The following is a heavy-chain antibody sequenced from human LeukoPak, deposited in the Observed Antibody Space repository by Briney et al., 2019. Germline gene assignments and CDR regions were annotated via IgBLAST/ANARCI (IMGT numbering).Heavy chain of an antibody. Sequence: GRSLRLSCAASGFAFTSYDMHWVRQAPGKGLEWVAVISGGGDIKIYADSVKDRFTISRDNSKNTLYLEMNSLRVDDTAVYYCARGGASELYYFDYWGQGTLVTVSS. CDR2: ISGGGDIK. V-gene: IGHV3-30-3*01. CDR1: GFAFTSYD. J-gene: IGHJ4*02. CDR3: ARGGASELYYFDY. D-gene: IGHD2-15*01.